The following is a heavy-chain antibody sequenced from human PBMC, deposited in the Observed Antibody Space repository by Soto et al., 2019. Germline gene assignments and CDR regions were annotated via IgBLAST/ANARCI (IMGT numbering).Heavy chain of an antibody. J-gene: IGHJ4*02. Sequence: QLQLQESGSGLVKPSQTLSLTCAVSGGSISSGGYSWSWIRQPPGKGVEWIGYIYHIGSTSYKPSLKSRVTKSGERSKNQFPLKLSSVTAGDTAVYYCARGMTTVTTLDYWGQGTLVTVSS. CDR1: GGSISSGGYS. CDR2: IYHIGST. V-gene: IGHV4-30-2*01. D-gene: IGHD4-4*01. CDR3: ARGMTTVTTLDY.